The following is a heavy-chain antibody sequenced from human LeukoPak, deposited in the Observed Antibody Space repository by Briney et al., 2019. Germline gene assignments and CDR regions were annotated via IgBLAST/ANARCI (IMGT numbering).Heavy chain of an antibody. CDR3: ASFVAKPPYYYYYMDV. J-gene: IGHJ6*03. CDR2: IIPIFGTA. D-gene: IGHD2-15*01. Sequence: SVKVSCKASGGTFSSFAISWVRQAPGQGLEWMGGIIPIFGTANYAQKFQGRVTITADESTSTAYMELSSLRSEDTAVYYCASFVAKPPYYYYYMDVWGKGTTVTVSS. CDR1: GGTFSSFA. V-gene: IGHV1-69*13.